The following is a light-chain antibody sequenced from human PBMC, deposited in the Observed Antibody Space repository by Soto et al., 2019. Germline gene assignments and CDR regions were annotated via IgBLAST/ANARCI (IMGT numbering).Light chain of an antibody. Sequence: QSVLTQPPSASGTPGQRVTISCSGSSSNIGSNYVYWYQQLPGTAPKLLIYRNNQRPSGVPDRFSGSKSGTSASLALSGLRSEDEADYYCAAWDDSLSAFYVFGTGTKVTVL. CDR2: RNN. CDR1: SSNIGSNY. V-gene: IGLV1-47*01. CDR3: AAWDDSLSAFYV. J-gene: IGLJ1*01.